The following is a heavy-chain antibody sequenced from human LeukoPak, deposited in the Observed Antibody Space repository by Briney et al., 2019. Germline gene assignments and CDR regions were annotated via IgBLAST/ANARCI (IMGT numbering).Heavy chain of an antibody. CDR3: ARAVYGFDAFDI. V-gene: IGHV3-33*08. CDR1: GFTFSNYG. J-gene: IGHJ3*02. D-gene: IGHD4-17*01. CDR2: IWYDGSNK. Sequence: GGSLRLSCAASGFTFSNYGMHWVRQAPGKGLEWVAVIWYDGSNKYYADSVKGRFTISRDNAKNSLYLQMNSLRAEDTAVYYCARAVYGFDAFDIWGQGTMVTVSS.